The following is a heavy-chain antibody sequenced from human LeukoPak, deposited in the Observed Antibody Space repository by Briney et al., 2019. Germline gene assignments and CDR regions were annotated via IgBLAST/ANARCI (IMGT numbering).Heavy chain of an antibody. CDR1: GFTFRDYY. D-gene: IGHD3-10*01. Sequence: GGSLRLSCAASGFTFRDYYMSWIRQAPGKGLEWVSYISSSSSYTNYADSVKGRFTISRDNAKNSLYLQMNSLRAEDTAVYYCARVPYYYGSGSYYSGYYFDYWGQGTLVTVSS. J-gene: IGHJ4*02. CDR3: ARVPYYYGSGSYYSGYYFDY. CDR2: ISSSSSYT. V-gene: IGHV3-11*06.